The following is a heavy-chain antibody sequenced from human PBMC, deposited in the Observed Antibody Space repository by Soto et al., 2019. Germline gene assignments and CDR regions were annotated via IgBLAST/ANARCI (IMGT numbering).Heavy chain of an antibody. Sequence: EGQLEQSGGGLVRSGGSLRLSCVASGFSFSNAWMTWVRQAPGKGLEWVGRVKSRPDGGTTDYASPVTGRFTITRDDSKSTVYLQMYSLKGEDTAVYYCTTVFLLPRGLGSSVFWGQGALVTVSS. CDR3: TTVFLLPRGLGSSVF. CDR2: VKSRPDGGTT. J-gene: IGHJ4*02. D-gene: IGHD6-19*01. V-gene: IGHV3-15*01. CDR1: GFSFSNAW.